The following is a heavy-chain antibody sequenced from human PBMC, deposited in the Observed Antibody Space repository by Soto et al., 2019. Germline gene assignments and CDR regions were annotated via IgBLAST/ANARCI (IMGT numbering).Heavy chain of an antibody. J-gene: IGHJ4*02. CDR2: INHSGST. Sequence: SETLCVTWAVVGGSIIGYCWSWIRQHPGKGLEWIGEINHSGSTNYNPSLKSRVTISVDTSKNQFSLKLSSVTAADTAVYYCARGRPGDTAMVNFYYFDYWGQGTLVTVSS. CDR3: ARGRPGDTAMVNFYYFDY. D-gene: IGHD5-18*01. CDR1: GGSIIGYC. V-gene: IGHV4-34*01.